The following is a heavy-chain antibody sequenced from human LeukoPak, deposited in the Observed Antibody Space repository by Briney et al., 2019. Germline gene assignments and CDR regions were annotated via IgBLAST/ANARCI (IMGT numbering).Heavy chain of an antibody. J-gene: IGHJ4*02. CDR1: GYTCTSYW. V-gene: IGHV5-51*01. D-gene: IGHD4-17*01. Sequence: GESLKISCRGSGYTCTSYWIAWVRQMPGKGLEWMGFIYHGDSDTRYSPSFRGQVTISGDKSISTAYLQWSSLKASDTAMYYCARASTVATDYWGQGTLVTVSS. CDR3: ARASTVATDY. CDR2: IYHGDSDT.